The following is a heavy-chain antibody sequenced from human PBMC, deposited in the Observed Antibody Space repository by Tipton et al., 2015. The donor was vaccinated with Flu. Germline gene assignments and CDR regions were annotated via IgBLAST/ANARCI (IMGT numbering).Heavy chain of an antibody. D-gene: IGHD3-10*01. CDR1: GYRFTSNW. J-gene: IGHJ4*02. CDR2: IYPGDSNT. Sequence: VQLVQSGAEVKKPGESLKISCEASGYRFTSNWIAWVRQVPGRGLEMMGTIYPGDSNTRYSPSVQGRVTLSVDKSISTAYLQWGGLMASDSAIYYCVRRGGGDDVPVEGGPGGSVFDHWGQGTLVTVSS. CDR3: VRRGGGDDVPVEGGPGGSVFDH. V-gene: IGHV5-51*03.